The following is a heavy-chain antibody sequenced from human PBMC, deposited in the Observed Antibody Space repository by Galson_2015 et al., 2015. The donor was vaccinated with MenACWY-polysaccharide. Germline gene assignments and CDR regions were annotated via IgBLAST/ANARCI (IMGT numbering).Heavy chain of an antibody. V-gene: IGHV3-30*12. J-gene: IGHJ6*04. CDR1: GFTFRSYG. CDR3: SRLQSKYMDV. Sequence: SLRLSCAASGFTFRSYGMHWVRQAPGKGLEWVTRIYYDGSKKEYADSVKGRFTISRDNSKNTLYLQMDSLRAEDTAVYYCSRLQSKYMDVWGKGTTVTVSS. D-gene: IGHD4-11*01. CDR2: IYYDGSKK.